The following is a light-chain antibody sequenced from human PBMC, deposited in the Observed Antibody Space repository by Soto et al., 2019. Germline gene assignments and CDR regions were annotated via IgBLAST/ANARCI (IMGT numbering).Light chain of an antibody. V-gene: IGLV2-14*01. CDR1: SSDIGPYNY. CDR3: SSYSSSATPYV. Sequence: QSVLTQPASVSGSPGQSITISCIGTSSDIGPYNYVSWYQQHPDKAPKLILYEVTNRPSGPSDRFSGSKSGNAAFLTISGLQAEDEADYYCSSYSSSATPYVFGTGTKVTV. CDR2: EVT. J-gene: IGLJ1*01.